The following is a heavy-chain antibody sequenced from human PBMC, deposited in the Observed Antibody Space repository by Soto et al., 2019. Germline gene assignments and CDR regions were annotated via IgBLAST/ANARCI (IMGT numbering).Heavy chain of an antibody. CDR2: IIPIFGTA. D-gene: IGHD4-4*01. CDR1: GGTFSSYA. V-gene: IGHV1-69*13. J-gene: IGHJ6*02. CDR3: TRDKSPSMTVRGITASTPNSNYMDS. Sequence: SVKVACKASGGTFSSYAISWVRPAPGQGLEWMGGIIPIFGTANYAQKFQGRVTITADEFTSTAYMELSSLRSDNTGVYYYTRDKSPSMTVRGITASTPNSNYMDSWGQGTTVTVSS.